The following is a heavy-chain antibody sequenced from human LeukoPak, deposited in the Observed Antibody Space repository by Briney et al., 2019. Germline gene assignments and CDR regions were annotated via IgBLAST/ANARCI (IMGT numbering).Heavy chain of an antibody. CDR3: ARHWGLSSSWFSYYYYYMDV. V-gene: IGHV3-21*01. CDR1: GFTFDDYG. D-gene: IGHD6-13*01. J-gene: IGHJ6*03. CDR2: ISSSSSYI. Sequence: GGSLRLSCAASGFTFDDYGMSWVRQAPGKGLEWVSSISSSSSYIYYADSVKGRFTISRDNAKNSLYLQMNSLRAEDTAVYYCARHWGLSSSWFSYYYYYMDVWGKGTTVTISS.